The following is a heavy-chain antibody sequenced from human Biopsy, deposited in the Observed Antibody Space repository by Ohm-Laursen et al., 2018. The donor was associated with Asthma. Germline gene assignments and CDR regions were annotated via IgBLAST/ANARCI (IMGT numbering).Heavy chain of an antibody. J-gene: IGHJ6*02. D-gene: IGHD1-26*01. CDR1: GFTLSSYC. CDR3: ARDSAEWELLRYYYYGMDV. CDR2: IRQDGREK. Sequence: SLRLSCTASGFTLSSYCLGWVRQAPGKRLEWVAKIRQDGREKYYVDSEKGGFTISRDNAKNSLYLQMNSLRDEDTAVYYFARDSAEWELLRYYYYGMDVWGQGTTGPVSS. V-gene: IGHV3-7*01.